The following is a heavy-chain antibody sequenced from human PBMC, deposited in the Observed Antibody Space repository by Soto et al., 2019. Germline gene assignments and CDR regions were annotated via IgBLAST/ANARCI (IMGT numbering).Heavy chain of an antibody. CDR3: IKASTVTGVGGYR. Sequence: EVQLVESGGGLVQPGGSLRLSCAASGFAFSSYWMQWVRQAPGKGPVWVSRISSDGRNTTYADFVKGRFTISRDNAENTLHLQITSLTDADTAVYYCIKASTVTGVGGYRWGQGTLVTDSS. CDR2: ISSDGRNT. J-gene: IGHJ5*02. CDR1: GFAFSSYW. V-gene: IGHV3-74*01. D-gene: IGHD6-19*01.